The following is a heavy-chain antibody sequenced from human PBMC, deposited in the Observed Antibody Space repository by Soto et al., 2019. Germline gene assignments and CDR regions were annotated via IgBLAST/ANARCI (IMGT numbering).Heavy chain of an antibody. Sequence: PGGSLRLSCVVPGFIFYGHDMHWVRQAPGKGLEWVANTTPDGSDKYYVDSVKGRFTISRDNAKNSLYLQMNSLRVEDTAVYYCAREFCSGGNYYTYYFDPWGQGIPVTVSS. CDR3: AREFCSGGNYYTYYFDP. V-gene: IGHV3-7*01. J-gene: IGHJ5*02. CDR1: GFIFYGHD. CDR2: TTPDGSDK. D-gene: IGHD1-26*01.